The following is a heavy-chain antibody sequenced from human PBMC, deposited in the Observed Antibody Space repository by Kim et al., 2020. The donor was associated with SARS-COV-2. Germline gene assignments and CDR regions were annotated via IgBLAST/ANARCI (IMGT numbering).Heavy chain of an antibody. CDR3: ARDQGGP. CDR2: SEWYN. Sequence: SEWYNDYAVSVKSRITINPDTSKNQFSLQLRSMTPEDTAVYYCARDQGGPWGQGTLVTVSS. D-gene: IGHD3-16*01. V-gene: IGHV6-1*01. J-gene: IGHJ5*02.